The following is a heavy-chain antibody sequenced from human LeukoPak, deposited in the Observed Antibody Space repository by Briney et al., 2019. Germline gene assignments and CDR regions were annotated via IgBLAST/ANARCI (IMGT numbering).Heavy chain of an antibody. Sequence: GGSLRLSCAASGFTFRSYWMSWVRQAPGKGLEWVANIKQDGSEKYYVDSVKGRFTISRDNAKNSLYLQMNSLRAEDTAVYYCARERGYSYGYYFDYWGQGTLVTVSS. CDR3: ARERGYSYGYYFDY. D-gene: IGHD5-18*01. V-gene: IGHV3-7*01. CDR2: IKQDGSEK. J-gene: IGHJ4*02. CDR1: GFTFRSYW.